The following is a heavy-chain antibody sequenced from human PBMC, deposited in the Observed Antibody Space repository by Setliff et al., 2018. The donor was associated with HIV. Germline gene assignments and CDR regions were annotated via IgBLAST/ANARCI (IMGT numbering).Heavy chain of an antibody. V-gene: IGHV4-38-2*01. Sequence: SETLSLTCAVSGYSISSGYYWGWVRQPPEKGLEWIGSFYHSGSTYYNPSLKSRVTMSVDRSKNQFSLEVRSVTATGTAVYYCARAFLLVPAARDYYYYMDVWGKGTTVTVSS. CDR3: ARAFLLVPAARDYYYYMDV. D-gene: IGHD2-2*01. J-gene: IGHJ6*03. CDR2: FYHSGST. CDR1: GYSISSGYY.